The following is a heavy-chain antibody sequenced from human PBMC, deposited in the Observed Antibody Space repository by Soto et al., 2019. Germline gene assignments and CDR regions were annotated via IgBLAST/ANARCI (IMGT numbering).Heavy chain of an antibody. D-gene: IGHD6-6*01. CDR2: IYYSGST. CDR1: GGSISSYY. V-gene: IGHV4-59*01. CDR3: ARDQYSSSSGRGYYYYYYGMDV. Sequence: QVQLQESGPGLVKPSETLSLTCTVSGGSISSYYWSWIRQPPGKGLEWIGYIYYSGSTNYNPSLKIRVTISVDISKDQFSLKLSSVTAADTAVYYCARDQYSSSSGRGYYYYYYGMDVWGQGTTVTVSS. J-gene: IGHJ6*02.